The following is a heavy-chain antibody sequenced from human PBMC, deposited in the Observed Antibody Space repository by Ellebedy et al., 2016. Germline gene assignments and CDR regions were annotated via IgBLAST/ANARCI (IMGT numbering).Heavy chain of an antibody. J-gene: IGHJ3*02. Sequence: ASVKVSXKASGYTFTSYDINWVRQATGQGLEWMGWINPNSGGTNYAQKFQGRVTMTRNTSISTAYMELSSLRSEDTAVYYCATSSTSRDAFDIWGQGTMVTVSS. CDR2: INPNSGGT. CDR1: GYTFTSYD. D-gene: IGHD2-2*01. V-gene: IGHV1-8*01. CDR3: ATSSTSRDAFDI.